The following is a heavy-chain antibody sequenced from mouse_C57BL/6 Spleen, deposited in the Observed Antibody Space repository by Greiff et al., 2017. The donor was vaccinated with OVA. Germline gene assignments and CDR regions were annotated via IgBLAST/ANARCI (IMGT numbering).Heavy chain of an antibody. D-gene: IGHD2-1*01. Sequence: QVQLQQPGAELVRPGSSVKLSCKASGYTFTSYWMDWVKQRPGQGLEWIGNIYPSDSETHYNQKFKDKATLTVDKSSSTAYMQLISLTSEDSAVYYCAREGGIYYGNYYAMDYWGQGTSVTVSS. J-gene: IGHJ4*01. V-gene: IGHV1-61*01. CDR1: GYTFTSYW. CDR2: IYPSDSET. CDR3: AREGGIYYGNYYAMDY.